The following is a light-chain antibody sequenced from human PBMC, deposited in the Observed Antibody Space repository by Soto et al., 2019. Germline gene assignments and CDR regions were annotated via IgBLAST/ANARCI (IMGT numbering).Light chain of an antibody. V-gene: IGKV2D-29*01. CDR3: MKSIELPRT. J-gene: IGKJ1*01. Sequence: IVMTQTPLSLSVTPGQLASISCTSSQSLLQSDGNTYLYWFLQKPGQPPQLLIYAASNRFSGVPDRFSGSGSGTEFTLKISRVEAEDVGVYYCMKSIELPRTCGQGNKGDIK. CDR1: QSLLQSDGNTY. CDR2: AAS.